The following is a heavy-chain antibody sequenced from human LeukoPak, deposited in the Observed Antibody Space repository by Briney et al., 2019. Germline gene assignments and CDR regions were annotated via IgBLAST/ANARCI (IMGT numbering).Heavy chain of an antibody. CDR2: ISYDGSNK. Sequence: GGSLRLSCAASGFTFSSYAMHWVRQAPGKGLEWVAVISYDGSNKYYADSVKGRFTISRDNSRNTVYLQLDSLRPDDTAVYYCARERGIRALYFDNWGQGTLVTVSS. CDR1: GFTFSSYA. D-gene: IGHD3-16*01. V-gene: IGHV3-30*04. CDR3: ARERGIRALYFDN. J-gene: IGHJ4*02.